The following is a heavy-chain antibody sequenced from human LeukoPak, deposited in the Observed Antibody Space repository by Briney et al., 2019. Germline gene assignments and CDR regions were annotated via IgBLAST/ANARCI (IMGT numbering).Heavy chain of an antibody. CDR1: GFTFSSCT. V-gene: IGHV3-23*01. Sequence: GGSLRLSCAASGFTFSSCTMNWIRQAPGKGLEWVSGISDSGDRTHYADSVKGRFTISRDNSKSTLYLQMNSLRAEDTAVYYCAKDLSSPGYFFDYWGQGTLVSVSS. D-gene: IGHD6-6*01. J-gene: IGHJ4*02. CDR2: ISDSGDRT. CDR3: AKDLSSPGYFFDY.